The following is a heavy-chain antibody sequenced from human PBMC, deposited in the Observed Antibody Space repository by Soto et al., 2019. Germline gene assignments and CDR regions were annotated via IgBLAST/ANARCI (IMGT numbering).Heavy chain of an antibody. J-gene: IGHJ4*02. CDR3: ARASVAVAGNFDY. CDR2: IIPIFGTA. V-gene: IGHV1-69*01. Sequence: QVPLVQSGAEVKKPGSSVKVSCKASGGTFSSYAISWVRQAPGQGLEWMGGIIPIFGTANYAQKFQGRVTITADESTSTAYMGLSSLRSEDTAVYYCARASVAVAGNFDYWGQGTLVTVSS. D-gene: IGHD6-19*01. CDR1: GGTFSSYA.